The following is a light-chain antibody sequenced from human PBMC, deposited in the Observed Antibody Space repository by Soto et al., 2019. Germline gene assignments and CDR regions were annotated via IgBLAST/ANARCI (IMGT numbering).Light chain of an antibody. J-gene: IGKJ5*01. CDR3: QQYNDWLPIT. Sequence: EIVMTQSPATLSVSPGGRATLSCRASQSISSILAWYQQKPGQAPRLLIYGASTRATGIPARFSGSGSGTEFTLTISSLQSEDAAVYYCQQYNDWLPITFGQGTRLEIK. CDR2: GAS. V-gene: IGKV3-15*01. CDR1: QSISSI.